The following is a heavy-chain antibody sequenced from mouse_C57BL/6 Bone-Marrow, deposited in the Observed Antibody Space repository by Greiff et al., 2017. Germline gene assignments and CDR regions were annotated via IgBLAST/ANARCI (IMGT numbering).Heavy chain of an antibody. CDR3: ARWGNYGY. V-gene: IGHV1-64*01. CDR2: IHPNSGST. Sequence: VQLQQSGAELVKPGASVKLSCKASGYTFTSYWMHWVKQRPGQGLEWIGMIHPNSGSTNYNEKFNSKATLTVDKSSSTAYMQLSSLTSEDSAVYYCARWGNYGYWGQGTTLTVSS. J-gene: IGHJ2*01. D-gene: IGHD2-1*01. CDR1: GYTFTSYW.